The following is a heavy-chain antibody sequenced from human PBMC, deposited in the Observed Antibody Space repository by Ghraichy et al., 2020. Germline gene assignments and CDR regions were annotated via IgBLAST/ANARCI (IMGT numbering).Heavy chain of an antibody. V-gene: IGHV1-8*01. J-gene: IGHJ4*02. CDR3: ARGGATSWMIYSGYDSAHLFDY. Sequence: ASVKVSCKASGYTFTSYDINWVRQATGQGLEWMGWMNPNSGNTGYAQKFQGRVTMTRNTSISTAYMELSSLRSEDTAVYYCARGGATSWMIYSGYDSAHLFDYWGQGTLVTVSS. CDR1: GYTFTSYD. CDR2: MNPNSGNT. D-gene: IGHD5-12*01.